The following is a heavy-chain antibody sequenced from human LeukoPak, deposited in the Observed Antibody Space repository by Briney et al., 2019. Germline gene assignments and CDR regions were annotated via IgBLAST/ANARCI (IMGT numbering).Heavy chain of an antibody. J-gene: IGHJ6*03. CDR3: ARGITGTTAVYYYMDV. V-gene: IGHV1-46*01. CDR1: GYTFTSYY. D-gene: IGHD1-20*01. CDR2: INPSGGST. Sequence: ASVKVSCKASGYTFTSYYMHWVRQAPGQGLEWMGIINPSGGSTSYAQKFQGRVTMTRDMSTSTVYMELSSLRSEDTAVYYCARGITGTTAVYYYMDVWGKGATVTVSS.